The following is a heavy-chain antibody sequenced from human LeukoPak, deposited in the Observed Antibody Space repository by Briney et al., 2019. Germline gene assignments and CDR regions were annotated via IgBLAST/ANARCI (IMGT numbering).Heavy chain of an antibody. CDR3: ARVSMQWLDFDY. V-gene: IGHV4-31*03. J-gene: IGHJ4*02. Sequence: PSETLSLTCTVSGGSISSGGYYWSWIRQHPRKGLEWIGYIYYSGSTYYNPSLKSRVTISVDTSKNQFSLKLSSVTAADTAVYYCARVSMQWLDFDYWGQGTLVTVS. D-gene: IGHD6-19*01. CDR2: IYYSGST. CDR1: GGSISSGGYY.